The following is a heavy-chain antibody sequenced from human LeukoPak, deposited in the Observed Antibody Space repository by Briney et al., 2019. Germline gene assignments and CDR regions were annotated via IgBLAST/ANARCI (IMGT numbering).Heavy chain of an antibody. CDR3: ARDEHLTGFDY. CDR1: GYTFTSFY. V-gene: IGHV1-46*01. CDR2: INPSSGST. J-gene: IGHJ4*02. D-gene: IGHD3-9*01. Sequence: GASVKVSCKASGYTFTSFYMHWVRQAPGQGREWMGIINPSSGSTSCAQKFQGRVTMTRDTSTTTFYMELSSLRSEDTAVYYCARDEHLTGFDYWGQGTLVTVSS.